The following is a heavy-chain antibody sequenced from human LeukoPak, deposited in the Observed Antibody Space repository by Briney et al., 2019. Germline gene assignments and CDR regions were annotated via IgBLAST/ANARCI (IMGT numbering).Heavy chain of an antibody. CDR3: ARGTSWYMDV. V-gene: IGHV3-74*01. D-gene: IGHD1/OR15-1a*01. CDR2: INSGGSGR. J-gene: IGHJ6*03. CDR1: GFTFSDYW. Sequence: GGSLRLSCAASGFTFSDYWMHWVRQVPGKGLVWVSRINSGGSGRSSADSVKGRFTISRDNGKNTLYLQMSSLSAEDTAVYYCARGTSWYMDVWGKGTTVTVSS.